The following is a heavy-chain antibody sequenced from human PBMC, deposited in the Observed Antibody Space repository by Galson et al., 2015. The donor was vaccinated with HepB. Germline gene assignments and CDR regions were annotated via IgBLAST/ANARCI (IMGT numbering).Heavy chain of an antibody. Sequence: SVKVSCKASGYTFTNYGVSWVRQAPGQGPEWMGWISAYNGITNYAQKLQGRVTMTTDTSTSTAYMELRSLRSDDTAVYYCARDIYSSSWYNLNYWGQGTLVTVSS. V-gene: IGHV1-18*01. D-gene: IGHD6-13*01. J-gene: IGHJ4*02. CDR3: ARDIYSSSWYNLNY. CDR2: ISAYNGIT. CDR1: GYTFTNYG.